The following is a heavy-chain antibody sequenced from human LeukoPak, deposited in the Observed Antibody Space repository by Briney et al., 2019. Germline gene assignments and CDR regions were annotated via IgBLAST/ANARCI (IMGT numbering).Heavy chain of an antibody. CDR2: IYHSGST. Sequence: PSETLSLTCTVSGYSISSGYYWGWIRQPPGKGLEWIGSIYHSGSTYYNPSLKSRVTISVDTSKNQFSLKLSSVTAADTAVYYCARRPVTDIVVVPAAPYLTYFDYWGQGTLVIVSS. CDR3: ARRPVTDIVVVPAAPYLTYFDY. J-gene: IGHJ4*02. CDR1: GYSISSGYY. V-gene: IGHV4-38-2*02. D-gene: IGHD2-2*01.